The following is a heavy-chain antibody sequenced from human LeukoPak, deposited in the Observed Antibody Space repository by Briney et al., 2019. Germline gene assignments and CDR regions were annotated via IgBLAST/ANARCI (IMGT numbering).Heavy chain of an antibody. CDR3: ARHPRYCSSTSCYGFDY. CDR1: GGSISSSSYY. J-gene: IGHJ4*02. Sequence: PSETLSLTCTVSGGSISSSSYYWGWIRQPPGKGLEWIGSIYYSGSTYYNPSLKSRVTISVDTSKNQFSLKLSSVTAADTAVYYCARHPRYCSSTSCYGFDYWGQGTPVTVSS. D-gene: IGHD2-2*01. V-gene: IGHV4-39*01. CDR2: IYYSGST.